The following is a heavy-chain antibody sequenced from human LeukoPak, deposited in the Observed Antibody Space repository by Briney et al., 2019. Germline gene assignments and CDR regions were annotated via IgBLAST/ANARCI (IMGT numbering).Heavy chain of an antibody. V-gene: IGHV4-59*08. CDR3: ARHGGTLDYFDY. D-gene: IGHD1-26*01. CDR2: ISNGGVT. CDR1: GGSISTYY. J-gene: IGHJ4*02. Sequence: SETLSLTCNVSGGSISTYYWSWIRQPPGKGLEWIGYISNGGVTSYNPSLKGRVTISVDSPKNRFSLRLTSLTAVDTALYYCARHGGTLDYFDYWGPGSLVTVSS.